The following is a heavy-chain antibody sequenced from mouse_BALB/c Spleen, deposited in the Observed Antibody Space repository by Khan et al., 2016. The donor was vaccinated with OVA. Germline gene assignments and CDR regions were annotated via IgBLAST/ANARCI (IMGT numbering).Heavy chain of an antibody. J-gene: IGHJ3*01. CDR2: IFPETGTT. CDR1: GYTFTNYW. CDR3: ARGYFGNYEFAY. V-gene: IGHV1S132*01. D-gene: IGHD2-1*01. Sequence: QVQLQQPEAELVKPGASVKLSCKTSGYTFTNYWIQWIKQRPGQGLEGIGEIFPETGTTYYNENFKGRATLTIDTSSTTAYMQLSSLTSDDSAVYFCARGYFGNYEFAYWGQGTLVTVSA.